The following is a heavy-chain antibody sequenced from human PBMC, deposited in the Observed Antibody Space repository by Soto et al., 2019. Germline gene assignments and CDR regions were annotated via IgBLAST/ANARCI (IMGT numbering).Heavy chain of an antibody. V-gene: IGHV4-31*03. J-gene: IGHJ5*02. Sequence: QVQLQESGPGLVKPSQTLSLTCTVSGGSISSGGYYWSWIRQHPGKGLEWIGYIYYSGSTYYNPSRKCRVTISVDTSKNQCALKLSSVPAADTAVYYCAGYSPSVRGVTWFDPWGQGTLVTVSS. CDR3: AGYSPSVRGVTWFDP. CDR1: GGSISSGGYY. CDR2: IYYSGST. D-gene: IGHD3-10*01.